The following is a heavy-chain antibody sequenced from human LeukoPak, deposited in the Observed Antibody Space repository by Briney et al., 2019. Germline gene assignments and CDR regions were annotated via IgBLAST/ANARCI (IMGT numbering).Heavy chain of an antibody. Sequence: SETLSLTCTVSGYSISSGYYWGWIRQPPGKGLEWIGRIYTSGSTNYNPSLKSRVTISVDTSKNQFSLKLSSVTAADTAVYYCARTSGYSYSDHYFDYWGQGTLVTVSS. CDR2: IYTSGST. V-gene: IGHV4-38-2*02. CDR1: GYSISSGYY. CDR3: ARTSGYSYSDHYFDY. J-gene: IGHJ4*02. D-gene: IGHD5-18*01.